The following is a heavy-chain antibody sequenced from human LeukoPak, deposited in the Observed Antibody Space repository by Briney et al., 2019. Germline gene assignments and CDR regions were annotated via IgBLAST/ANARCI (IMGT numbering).Heavy chain of an antibody. V-gene: IGHV4-34*01. J-gene: IGHJ6*03. D-gene: IGHD1-7*01. Sequence: SETLSLTCAVYGGSFSNYYWNWIRQPPGRGLEWLGEINDNGRANYNPSLMSRVTVSVDTSKNQFSLRLTSVTATDTAVYYCARRWNYGRNYYIDVWGKGATVSVSS. CDR2: INDNGRA. CDR3: ARRWNYGRNYYIDV. CDR1: GGSFSNYY.